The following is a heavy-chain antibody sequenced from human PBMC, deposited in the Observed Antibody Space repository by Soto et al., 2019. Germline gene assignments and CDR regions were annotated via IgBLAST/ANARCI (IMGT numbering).Heavy chain of an antibody. Sequence: QVQLQQWGAGLLKPWETLSLTCAVYGGSFSGYYWTWIRQPPGKGLEWIGEINHSGSTDYNPSLRSRVTISIDTSKSRFSLRLNSVTAADTAVYYCARGPKWLRANYFDYWGQGTLVTVSS. CDR1: GGSFSGYY. D-gene: IGHD5-12*01. J-gene: IGHJ4*02. CDR3: ARGPKWLRANYFDY. CDR2: INHSGST. V-gene: IGHV4-34*01.